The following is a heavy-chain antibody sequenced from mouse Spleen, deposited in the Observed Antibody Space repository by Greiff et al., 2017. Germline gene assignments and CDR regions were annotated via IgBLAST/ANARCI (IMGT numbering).Heavy chain of an antibody. Sequence: EVMLVESGGGLVKPGGSLKLSCAASGFTFSDYGMHWVRQAPEKGLEWVAYISSGSSTIYYADTVKGRFTISRDNAKNTLFLQMTSLRSEDTAMYYCARRVHYYGPYAMDYWGQGTSVTVSS. V-gene: IGHV5-17*01. CDR2: ISSGSSTI. CDR1: GFTFSDYG. D-gene: IGHD1-2*01. CDR3: ARRVHYYGPYAMDY. J-gene: IGHJ4*01.